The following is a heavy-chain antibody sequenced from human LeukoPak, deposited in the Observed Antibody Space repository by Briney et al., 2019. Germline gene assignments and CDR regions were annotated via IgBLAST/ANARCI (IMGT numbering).Heavy chain of an antibody. CDR1: GFTFSSYA. CDR2: ISSNGGST. D-gene: IGHD6-19*01. CDR3: ARSAYSSGWYWRAFDI. Sequence: GGSLRLSCAAPGFTFSSYAMHWVRQAPGKGLEYVSAISSNGGSTYYANSVKGRFTISRDNSKNTLYLQMGGLRAEDMAVYYCARSAYSSGWYWRAFDIWGQGTMVTVSS. V-gene: IGHV3-64*01. J-gene: IGHJ3*02.